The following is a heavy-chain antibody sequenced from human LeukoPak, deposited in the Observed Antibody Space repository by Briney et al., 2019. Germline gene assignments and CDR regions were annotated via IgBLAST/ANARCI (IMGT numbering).Heavy chain of an antibody. CDR3: AKDREYSSSSLWFDP. J-gene: IGHJ5*02. CDR2: ISGSGGGT. CDR1: GFTFSSYA. Sequence: SGGSLRLSCAASGFTFSSYAMSWVRQAPGKGLEWVSAISGSGGGTYYADSVKGRFTISRDNSKNTLYLQMNSLRAEDTAVYYCAKDREYSSSSLWFDPWGQGTLVTVSS. V-gene: IGHV3-23*01. D-gene: IGHD6-6*01.